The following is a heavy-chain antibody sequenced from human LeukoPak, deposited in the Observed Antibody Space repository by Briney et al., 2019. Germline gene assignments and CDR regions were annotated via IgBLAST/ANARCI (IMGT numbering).Heavy chain of an antibody. V-gene: IGHV3-48*03. CDR3: ARALPGVMGY. D-gene: IGHD2-21*01. Sequence: GGSLRLSCAASGFTFSSYEMNWVRQAPGKGLEWVSYISSSGSTIYYADSVKGRFTISRDNAKNSLYLQMNSLRAEDAAVYYCARALPGVMGYWGQGTLVTVSS. J-gene: IGHJ4*02. CDR1: GFTFSSYE. CDR2: ISSSGSTI.